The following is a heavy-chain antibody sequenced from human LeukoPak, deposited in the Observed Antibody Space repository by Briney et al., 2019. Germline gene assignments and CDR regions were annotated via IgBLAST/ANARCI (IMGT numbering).Heavy chain of an antibody. CDR2: IYYSGST. D-gene: IGHD6-13*01. CDR3: ARGPILSGIAEHAFDI. J-gene: IGHJ3*02. CDR1: GGSISSSSYY. Sequence: SETLSLTCTVSGGSISSSSYYWGWIRQPPGKGLEWIGSIYYSGSTYYNPSLKSRVTISVDTSKNQFSLKLSSVTAADTAVYYCARGPILSGIAEHAFDIWGQGTMVTVSS. V-gene: IGHV4-39*07.